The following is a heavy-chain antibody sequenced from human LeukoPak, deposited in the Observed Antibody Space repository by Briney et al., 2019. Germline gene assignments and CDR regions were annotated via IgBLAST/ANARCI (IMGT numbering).Heavy chain of an antibody. Sequence: GASVKVSCKASGYTFTGYYMHWVRQAPGQGLEWMGWINPNSGGTNYAQKFQGWVTMTRDTSISTAYMELSRLRSDDTAVYYCARGPYCSSTSCYVFVYWGQGTLVTVSS. D-gene: IGHD2-2*01. V-gene: IGHV1-2*04. CDR1: GYTFTGYY. J-gene: IGHJ4*02. CDR3: ARGPYCSSTSCYVFVY. CDR2: INPNSGGT.